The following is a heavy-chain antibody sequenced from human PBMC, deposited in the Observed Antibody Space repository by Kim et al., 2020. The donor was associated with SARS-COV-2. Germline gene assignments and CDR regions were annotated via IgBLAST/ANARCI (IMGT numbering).Heavy chain of an antibody. D-gene: IGHD6-13*01. CDR3: AKLRAAAGRRSAFDI. J-gene: IGHJ3*02. V-gene: IGHV3-23*01. Sequence: DSVKGRFTISRDNSKNTLYLQMNSLRAEDTAVYYCAKLRAAAGRRSAFDIWGQGTMVTVSS.